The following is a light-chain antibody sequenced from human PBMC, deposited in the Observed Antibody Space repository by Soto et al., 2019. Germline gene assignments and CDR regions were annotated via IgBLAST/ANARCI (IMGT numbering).Light chain of an antibody. CDR3: QQYYQWPSYT. CDR2: DAS. CDR1: QSVGSN. J-gene: IGKJ2*01. V-gene: IGKV3-15*01. Sequence: EIVMTQSPLTLSASPGERAIFSCRASQSVGSNIAWYQQKPGQSPRLLVYDASTRATAIPARFSGSASGTEFTLTLNPLQPEDFAVYYCQQYYQWPSYTLGQGTKVDTK.